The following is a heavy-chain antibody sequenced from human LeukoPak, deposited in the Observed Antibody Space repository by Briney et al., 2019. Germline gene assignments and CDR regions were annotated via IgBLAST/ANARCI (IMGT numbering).Heavy chain of an antibody. CDR2: ISGSGDNT. V-gene: IGHV3-23*01. CDR3: ARATSIAARGYFQH. Sequence: PGGSLRLSCAASGFTFSVYAMSWVRQAPGRGLEWVSAISGSGDNTYYADSVKGRFTISRDTSKNTLYLQMNSLRAEDTAVYYCARATSIAARGYFQHWGQGTLVTVSS. D-gene: IGHD6-6*01. J-gene: IGHJ1*01. CDR1: GFTFSVYA.